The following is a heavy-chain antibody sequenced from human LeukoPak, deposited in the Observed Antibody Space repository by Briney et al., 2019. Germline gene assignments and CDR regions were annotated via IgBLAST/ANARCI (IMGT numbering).Heavy chain of an antibody. D-gene: IGHD3-9*01. J-gene: IGHJ5*02. CDR3: ARDPGYYDILTGYYKGNWFDP. Sequence: SVTVSCKASGGTFSSYAISWVRQAPGQGLEWMGGIIPIFGTANYAQKFQGRVTITADESTSTAYMELSSLRSEDTAVYYCARDPGYYDILTGYYKGNWFDPWGQGTLVTVSS. CDR2: IIPIFGTA. V-gene: IGHV1-69*01. CDR1: GGTFSSYA.